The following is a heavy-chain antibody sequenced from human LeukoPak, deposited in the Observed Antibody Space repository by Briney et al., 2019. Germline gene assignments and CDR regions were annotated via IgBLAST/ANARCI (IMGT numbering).Heavy chain of an antibody. J-gene: IGHJ3*02. CDR2: ISDGGGNT. CDR3: AKDDGWLVREDGFDM. CDR1: GFTFSNAW. V-gene: IGHV3-23*01. D-gene: IGHD6-19*01. Sequence: GGSLRLSCAASGFTFSNAWMSWVRQAPGKGLEWVSGISDGGGNTYYADSVRGRFTISRDNSKNTLYLQMNSLRAEDTAVYYCAKDDGWLVREDGFDMWGQGTMVTVSS.